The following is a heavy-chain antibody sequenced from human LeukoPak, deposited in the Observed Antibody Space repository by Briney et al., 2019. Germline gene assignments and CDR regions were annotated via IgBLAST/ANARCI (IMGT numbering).Heavy chain of an antibody. CDR1: GGSISSGDYY. D-gene: IGHD6-13*01. CDR3: ARRLAAALGWFDP. CDR2: IYYSGNK. J-gene: IGHJ5*02. V-gene: IGHV4-30-4*01. Sequence: SETLSLTCTVSGGSISSGDYYWSWIRQPPGKGLEWIGYIYYSGNKYYNPSLKSRVTISVDTSKNQFSLNLTSVTAADTAVYYCARRLAAALGWFDPWGQGTLVTVSS.